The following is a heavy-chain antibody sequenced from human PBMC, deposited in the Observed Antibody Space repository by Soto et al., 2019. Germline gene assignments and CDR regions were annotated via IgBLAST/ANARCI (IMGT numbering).Heavy chain of an antibody. V-gene: IGHV3-23*01. Sequence: EVHLLESGGGLVQPGGSLRLSCGASGFTFSSCVMTWVRQAPGKGLEWVSSITKIGPGTYYADSVKGRLTISRDNSKNPVYMQMNNLRAGDTAVLYCATGLHIGRWYHAHWGPGTPVTVSS. D-gene: IGHD6-13*01. CDR3: ATGLHIGRWYHAH. J-gene: IGHJ4*02. CDR2: ITKIGPGT. CDR1: GFTFSSCV.